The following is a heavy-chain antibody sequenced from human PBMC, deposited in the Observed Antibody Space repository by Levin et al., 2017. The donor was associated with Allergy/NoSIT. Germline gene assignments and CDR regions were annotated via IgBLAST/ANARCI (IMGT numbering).Heavy chain of an antibody. CDR1: GFTFDDYA. V-gene: IGHV3-9*01. D-gene: IGHD3-3*01. CDR2: ISWNSGSI. J-gene: IGHJ4*02. CDR3: AKGSGRRGYYFDY. Sequence: QPGGSLRLSCAASGFTFDDYAMHWVRQAPGKGLEWVSGISWNSGSIGYADSVKGRFTISRDNAKNSLYLQMNSLRAEDTALYYCAKGSGRRGYYFDYWGQGTLVTVSS.